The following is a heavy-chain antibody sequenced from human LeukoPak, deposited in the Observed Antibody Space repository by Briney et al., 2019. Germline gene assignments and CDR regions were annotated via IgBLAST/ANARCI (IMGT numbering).Heavy chain of an antibody. CDR2: ISGSGGTT. V-gene: IGHV3-23*01. CDR1: GFTFSSYS. CDR3: ASFPWDLRPT. D-gene: IGHD1-26*01. Sequence: GGSLSLSCAASGFTFSSYSLSWVRQPPGKGLEWVSAISGSGGTTYYADSVKGRFTISRDSSKNTLYLQMNSLRAEDTAVYYCASFPWDLRPTWGQGTLVSVAS. J-gene: IGHJ4*02.